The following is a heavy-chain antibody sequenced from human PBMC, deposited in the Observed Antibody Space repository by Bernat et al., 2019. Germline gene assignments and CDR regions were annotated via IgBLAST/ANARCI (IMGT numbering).Heavy chain of an antibody. J-gene: IGHJ4*02. CDR3: ARGGGYYDSSPRVFDY. Sequence: EVQLLESGGGLVQPGGSLRLSCAASGFTFSSYSMNWVRQAPGKGLEWVSYISSSSSTIYYADSVKGRFTISRDNAKNSLYLQMNSLRAEDTAVYYCARGGGYYDSSPRVFDYWGQGTLVTVSS. D-gene: IGHD3-22*01. CDR1: GFTFSSYS. CDR2: ISSSSSTI. V-gene: IGHV3-48*01.